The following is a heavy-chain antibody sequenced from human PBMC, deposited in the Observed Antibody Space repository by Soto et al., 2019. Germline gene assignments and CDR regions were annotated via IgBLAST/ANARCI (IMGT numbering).Heavy chain of an antibody. D-gene: IGHD3-22*01. J-gene: IGHJ4*02. V-gene: IGHV1-3*05. CDR1: GYTFISYA. CDR2: INAGNGNT. CDR3: ARGLTGYYYSAYFDY. Sequence: QVKLVQSGAEEKKPGASVKVSCKASGYTFISYAMHWVRQAPGQRLEWMGWINAGNGNTKYSQKFQGRVTITRDTSASTAYMELSTLRSEDTAVYYCARGLTGYYYSAYFDYWCQGTLVTVSS.